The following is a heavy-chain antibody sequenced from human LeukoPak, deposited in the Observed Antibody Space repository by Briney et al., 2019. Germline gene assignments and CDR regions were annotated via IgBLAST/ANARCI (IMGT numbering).Heavy chain of an antibody. J-gene: IGHJ1*01. Sequence: PGGSLRLSCAASGFTVSSNYMSWVRQAPGKGLEWVSSISSSSSYIYYADSVKGRFTISRDNAKNSLYLQMNSLRAEDTAVYYCARVSYDSSGYYYRFLQHWGQGTLVTVSS. CDR1: GFTVSSNY. D-gene: IGHD3-22*01. CDR2: ISSSSSYI. CDR3: ARVSYDSSGYYYRFLQH. V-gene: IGHV3-21*01.